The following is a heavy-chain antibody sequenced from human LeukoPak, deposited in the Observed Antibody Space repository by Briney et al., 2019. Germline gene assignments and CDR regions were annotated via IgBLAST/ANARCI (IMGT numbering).Heavy chain of an antibody. J-gene: IGHJ4*02. CDR2: ISSNGGNT. CDR3: AGASSNGVVIDATSFDL. V-gene: IGHV3-64*01. CDR1: GFTFSTYA. Sequence: GGSLRLSCAASGFTFSTYAMHWVRQAPGKGLEYVSAISSNGGNTYYANSVKGRFTISRDNSKNTLYLQMGSLRAEDMAVYYCAGASSNGVVIDATSFDLWGQGTLVIVSS. D-gene: IGHD2-2*01.